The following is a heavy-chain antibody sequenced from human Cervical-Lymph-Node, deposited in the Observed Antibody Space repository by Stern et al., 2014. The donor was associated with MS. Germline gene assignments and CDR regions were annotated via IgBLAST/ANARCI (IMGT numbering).Heavy chain of an antibody. CDR2: ISYDGSDK. CDR3: TRQDQQLVTFDY. D-gene: IGHD6-13*01. CDR1: GFTFSSYA. Sequence: VQLVESGGGVVQPGRSLRLSCAVSGFTFSSYAMHWVRQAPGQGLEWVAFISYDGSDKYYAESVRGRFSISRDNSKNTVYLQVNSLGAQDTAVYYCTRQDQQLVTFDYWGQGTLVTVSS. J-gene: IGHJ4*02. V-gene: IGHV3-30-3*01.